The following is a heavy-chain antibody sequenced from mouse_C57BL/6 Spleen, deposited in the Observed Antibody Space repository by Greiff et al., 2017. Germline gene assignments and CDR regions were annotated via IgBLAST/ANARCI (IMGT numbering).Heavy chain of an antibody. Sequence: EVMLVESGGGLVKPGGSLKLSCAASGFTFSDYGMHWVRQAPEKGLEWVAYISSGSSTIYYADTVKGRFTISRDNAKNTLFLQMTSLRSEDTAMDYCVNYPYYAMDYWGQGTSVTVSS. V-gene: IGHV5-17*01. J-gene: IGHJ4*01. CDR2: ISSGSSTI. CDR3: VNYPYYAMDY. D-gene: IGHD2-1*01. CDR1: GFTFSDYG.